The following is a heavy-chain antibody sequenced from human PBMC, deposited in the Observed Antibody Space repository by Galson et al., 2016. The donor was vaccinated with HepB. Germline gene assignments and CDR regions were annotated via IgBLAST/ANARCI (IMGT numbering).Heavy chain of an antibody. J-gene: IGHJ6*02. CDR1: GDSVSSKSAA. CDR3: ARVRSGYSGYANPYYYGMDV. CDR2: TYYRSKWYN. V-gene: IGHV6-1*01. Sequence: CAISGDSVSSKSAAWNWIRHSPSRGLEWLGRTYYRSKWYNDYALSVKSQITINPDTSKNQFSLQLNSVTPEDTAVYYCARVRSGYSGYANPYYYGMDVWGQGTTVTVSS. D-gene: IGHD5-12*01.